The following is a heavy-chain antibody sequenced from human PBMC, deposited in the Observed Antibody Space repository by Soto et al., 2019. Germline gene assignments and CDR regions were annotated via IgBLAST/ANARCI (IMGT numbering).Heavy chain of an antibody. CDR2: ISGSGGST. V-gene: IGHV3-23*01. J-gene: IGHJ6*02. CDR3: ARDPSYYGSGSYYQVEYYYYGMDV. CDR1: GFTFSSYA. D-gene: IGHD3-10*01. Sequence: GGSLRFSCAASGFTFSSYAMSWVRQAPGKGLEWVSAISGSGGSTYYADSVKGRFTISRDNSKNTLYLQMNSLRAEDTAVYYCARDPSYYGSGSYYQVEYYYYGMDVWGQGTTVTVSS.